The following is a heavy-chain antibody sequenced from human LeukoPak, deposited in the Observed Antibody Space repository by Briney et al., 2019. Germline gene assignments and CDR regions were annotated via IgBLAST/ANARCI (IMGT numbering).Heavy chain of an antibody. CDR3: TTQSVLWEVGWFDP. D-gene: IGHD1-26*01. Sequence: GGSLRLSCAAPGIHLQFWMSWVRQAPGKGLEWVGRIKSKADGGTTDYAAPVKGRFTISRDDSKNTLYLQMNSLKTEDTAVYYCTTQSVLWEVGWFDPWGQGTLVTVSS. J-gene: IGHJ5*02. CDR1: GIHLQFW. CDR2: IKSKADGGTT. V-gene: IGHV3-15*01.